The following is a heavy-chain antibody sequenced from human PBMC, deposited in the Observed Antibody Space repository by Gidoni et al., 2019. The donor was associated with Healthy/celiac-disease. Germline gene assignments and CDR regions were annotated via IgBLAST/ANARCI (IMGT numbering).Heavy chain of an antibody. V-gene: IGHV3-23*04. CDR1: GFTFSSYA. CDR2: ISGSGGST. CDR3: AKDGDDYGDRPRIGYFDY. J-gene: IGHJ4*02. Sequence: EVQLVESGGGLVQPGGSLRLSCAASGFTFSSYAMSWVRQAPGKGLEWVSAISGSGGSTYYADSVKGRFTISRDNSKNTLYLQMNSLRAEDTAVYYCAKDGDDYGDRPRIGYFDYWGQGTLVTVSS. D-gene: IGHD4-17*01.